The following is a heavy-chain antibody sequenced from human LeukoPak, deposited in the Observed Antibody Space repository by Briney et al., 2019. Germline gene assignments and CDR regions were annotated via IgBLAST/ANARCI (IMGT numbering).Heavy chain of an antibody. J-gene: IGHJ4*02. Sequence: GGSLKNPCKGSGYQFSDYWIGWVRQMPGRGLEWMGIIYPGDSNTGYSPSFQGQVTISADKSISTAYLQWGSLKASDTAIYYCARVPRREPGDYWGQGTLVTVSS. V-gene: IGHV5-51*01. D-gene: IGHD1-26*01. CDR2: IYPGDSNT. CDR1: GYQFSDYW. CDR3: ARVPRREPGDY.